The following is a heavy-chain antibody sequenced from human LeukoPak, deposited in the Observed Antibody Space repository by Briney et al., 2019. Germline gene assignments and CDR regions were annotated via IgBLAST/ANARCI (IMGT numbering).Heavy chain of an antibody. V-gene: IGHV3-74*03. CDR3: ARELTGAAFDH. D-gene: IGHD3-9*01. Sequence: PGGSLRLSCTASSFSSGAYWLHWVRQAPGKGLTWVSLIKSDGHSAMYADSVRGRFSISRDDAKSTLYLQMSSLRDEDTAVYFCARELTGAAFDHWGQGIPVTVSS. J-gene: IGHJ4*02. CDR2: IKSDGHSA. CDR1: SFSSGAYW.